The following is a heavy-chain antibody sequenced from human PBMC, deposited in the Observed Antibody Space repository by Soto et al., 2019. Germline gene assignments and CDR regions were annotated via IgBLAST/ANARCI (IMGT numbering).Heavy chain of an antibody. CDR1: CSTLRSHT. J-gene: IGHJ5*02. D-gene: IGHD3-10*01. CDR3: ARLNYYGSGSYETPEPPENWFDP. CDR2: INPILGIA. V-gene: IGHV1-69*10. Sequence: VNVACQDWCSTLRSHTMSWVGPAPGRGLEWMGRINPILGIANYAQKFQGRVRITADKSTSTAYMELSSLRSEDTAVYYCARLNYYGSGSYETPEPPENWFDPRG.